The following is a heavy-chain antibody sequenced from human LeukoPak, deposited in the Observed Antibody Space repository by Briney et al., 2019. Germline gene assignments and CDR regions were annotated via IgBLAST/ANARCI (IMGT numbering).Heavy chain of an antibody. CDR1: GNTFTGYF. D-gene: IGHD2/OR15-2a*01. CDR3: ASASFYFHMDV. V-gene: IGHV1-2*07. CDR2: INLGNGGT. Sequence: ASVKVSCKAPGNTFTGYFMHWVQQAPGQGPDWMGWINLGNGGTNYAYKFQDRVTMTRDTSVNTVYMGLRSLKSDDAAVYFCASASFYFHMDVWGSGTTVTVSS. J-gene: IGHJ6*04.